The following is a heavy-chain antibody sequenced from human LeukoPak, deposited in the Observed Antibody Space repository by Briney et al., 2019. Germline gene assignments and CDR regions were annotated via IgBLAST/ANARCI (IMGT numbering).Heavy chain of an antibody. CDR1: EFSVSNNY. Sequence: PGGSLRLSCAASEFSVSNNYMSWVRQPPGKGLEWVSVIYSGGSTHYADSVKGRFTISRDNSKNTLYLQVNSLRAEDTAVYYCASNLGARNAFDIWGQGTMVTVSS. V-gene: IGHV3-53*01. CDR3: ASNLGARNAFDI. CDR2: IYSGGST. J-gene: IGHJ3*02. D-gene: IGHD1-1*01.